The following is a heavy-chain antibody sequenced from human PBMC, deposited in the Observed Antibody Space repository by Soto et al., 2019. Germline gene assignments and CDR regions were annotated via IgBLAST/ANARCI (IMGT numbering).Heavy chain of an antibody. CDR1: GGSISSGGYY. Sequence: SETLSLTCTVSGGSISSGGYYWSWIRQHPGKGLEWIGYIYYSGSTYYNPSLKSRVTISVDTSKNQFSLKLSSVTAADTAVYYCARGAHLGCSSTSCYTENYYYYGMDVWGQGTTVTVPS. D-gene: IGHD2-2*02. J-gene: IGHJ6*02. CDR2: IYYSGST. V-gene: IGHV4-31*03. CDR3: ARGAHLGCSSTSCYTENYYYYGMDV.